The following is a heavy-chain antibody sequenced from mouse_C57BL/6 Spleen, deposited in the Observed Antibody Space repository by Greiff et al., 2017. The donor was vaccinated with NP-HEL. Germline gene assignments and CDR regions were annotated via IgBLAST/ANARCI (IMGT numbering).Heavy chain of an antibody. CDR2: INPNNGGT. V-gene: IGHV1-18*01. D-gene: IGHD2-3*01. J-gene: IGHJ4*01. CDR1: VYTFTDYN. Sequence: EVKLQESGPELVKPGASVKIPCKASVYTFTDYNMDWVKQSHGKSLEWIGDINPNNGGTIYNQKFKGKATLTVDKSSSTAYMELRSLTSEDTAVYYCARSGDGPYYYAMDYWGQGTSVTVSS. CDR3: ARSGDGPYYYAMDY.